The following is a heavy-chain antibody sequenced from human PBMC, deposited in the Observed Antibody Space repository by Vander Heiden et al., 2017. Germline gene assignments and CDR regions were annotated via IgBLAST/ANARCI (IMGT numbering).Heavy chain of an antibody. J-gene: IGHJ4*02. Sequence: EVQLVESGGGLVKPGGPLRLSCAASGFTFSSYSMNWVRQAPGKGLEWVSSISSSSSYIYYADSVKGRVTISRDNAKNSLYLQMNSLRDEDTAVYYCARDTASRIAVAGTLLDDYWGQGNLVTVSS. CDR3: ARDTASRIAVAGTLLDDY. V-gene: IGHV3-21*01. CDR2: ISSSSSYI. CDR1: GFTFSSYS. D-gene: IGHD6-19*01.